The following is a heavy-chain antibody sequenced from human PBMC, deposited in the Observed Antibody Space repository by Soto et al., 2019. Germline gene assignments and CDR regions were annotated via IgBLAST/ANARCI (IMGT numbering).Heavy chain of an antibody. CDR1: GGSISSGGYS. CDR3: ARNVAAASHGMDV. J-gene: IGHJ6*02. V-gene: IGHV4-30-2*01. CDR2: MYHRGST. Sequence: PSETLSLTCAVSGGSISSGGYSWSWIRQPPGKGLEWIGYMYHRGSTYYNPSLKSRVTISVDKSKNQFSLNLNSVTAADTAVYFCARNVAAASHGMDVWGQGTTVTVSS. D-gene: IGHD6-13*01.